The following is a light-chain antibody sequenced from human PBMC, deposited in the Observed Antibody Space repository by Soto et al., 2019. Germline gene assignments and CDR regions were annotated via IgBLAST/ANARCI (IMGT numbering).Light chain of an antibody. V-gene: IGKV3-20*01. CDR1: RSVSDTL. CDR2: GTS. Sequence: EIVLTQSPGTLSLSPGERATLSCRADRSVSDTLLTWFQQKPGQAPRLLIFGTSNRAPGIPDRFSGGGSGTDFTLTISGLEPEDFALYYCQQYGSSPRTFGHRTKVDIK. CDR3: QQYGSSPRT. J-gene: IGKJ1*01.